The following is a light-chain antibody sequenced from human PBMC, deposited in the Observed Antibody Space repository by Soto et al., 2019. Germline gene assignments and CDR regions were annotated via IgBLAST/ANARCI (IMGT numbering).Light chain of an antibody. CDR2: GSS. Sequence: EIVMTQSPATLSVSPGERATLSCRASQSVGSNLAWYQQKPGQPPRLLIYGSSTTATGIPARFSGGGSETEFTLTISSLQSEDFAVYFCQQYNNWPPYTFGQGTKLEIK. CDR3: QQYNNWPPYT. V-gene: IGKV3-15*01. CDR1: QSVGSN. J-gene: IGKJ2*01.